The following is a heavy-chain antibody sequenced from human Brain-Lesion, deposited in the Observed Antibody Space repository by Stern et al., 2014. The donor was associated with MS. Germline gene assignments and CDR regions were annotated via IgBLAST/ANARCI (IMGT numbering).Heavy chain of an antibody. Sequence: VQLVESGPGLVKPLQTLSLTCTVSGGSVSSGGYFLNWISQHPGKGLEWIGHVYYSGSIAYNPSLKSRVTISVDTSKNQFSLRLRSVTAADTAVYYCARNPALWYFDLWGRGTLAAVSS. V-gene: IGHV4-31*03. D-gene: IGHD3-3*02. CDR1: GGSVSSGGYF. J-gene: IGHJ2*01. CDR2: VYYSGSI. CDR3: ARNPALWYFDL.